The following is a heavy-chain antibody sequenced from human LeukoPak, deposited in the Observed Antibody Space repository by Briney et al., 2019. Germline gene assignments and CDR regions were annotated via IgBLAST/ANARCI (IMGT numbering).Heavy chain of an antibody. J-gene: IGHJ4*02. CDR2: INWDGGST. D-gene: IGHD3-22*01. Sequence: PGGSLRLSCAASGFTFDEYGMSWVRQAPGKGLEWVSSINWDGGSTAYADSVQGRFTISRDNAKNSLYLQMNSLRAEDTAVYYCARDYYDSSGYYIVSRWGQGTLVTVSS. V-gene: IGHV3-20*04. CDR1: GFTFDEYG. CDR3: ARDYYDSSGYYIVSR.